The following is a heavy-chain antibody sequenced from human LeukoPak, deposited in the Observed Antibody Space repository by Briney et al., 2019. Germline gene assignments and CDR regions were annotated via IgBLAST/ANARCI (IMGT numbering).Heavy chain of an antibody. D-gene: IGHD3-22*01. CDR1: GFTVSSNY. V-gene: IGHV3-9*01. CDR2: ISWNSGSI. J-gene: IGHJ3*02. Sequence: GGSLRLSCAASGFTVSSNYMSWVRQAPGKGLEGVSGISWNSGSIGYADSVKGRFTISRDNAKNSLYLQMNSLRAEDTALYYCAKDGDSSGSNAFDIWGQGTMVTVSS. CDR3: AKDGDSSGSNAFDI.